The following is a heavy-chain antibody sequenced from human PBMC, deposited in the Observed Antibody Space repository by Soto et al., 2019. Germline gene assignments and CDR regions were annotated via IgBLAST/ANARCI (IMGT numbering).Heavy chain of an antibody. Sequence: QVQLVQSGAEVKKPGASVKVSCKASGYTFTSYAMHWVRQAPGQRLEWMGWINAGNGNTKYSQKFQGRVTITRDTSASTAYRELSSLRSEDTAVYYCARGVGSGLSDYWGQGPLVPVSS. J-gene: IGHJ4*02. CDR1: GYTFTSYA. CDR3: ARGVGSGLSDY. D-gene: IGHD1-26*01. V-gene: IGHV1-3*01. CDR2: INAGNGNT.